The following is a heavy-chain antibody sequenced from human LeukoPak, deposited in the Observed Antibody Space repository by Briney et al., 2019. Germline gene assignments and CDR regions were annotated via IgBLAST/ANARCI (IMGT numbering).Heavy chain of an antibody. CDR1: GFTFSSYA. V-gene: IGHV3-23*01. J-gene: IGHJ4*02. CDR2: ISGSGGST. D-gene: IGHD1-26*01. Sequence: GGSLRLSCAASGFTFSSYAMSWVRQAPGKGLEWVSAISGSGGSTYYADSVKGRFTISRDNSKNTLYLQMNSLRAEDTAVYYCARSRLVGATTPRYYFDYWGRGTLVTVSS. CDR3: ARSRLVGATTPRYYFDY.